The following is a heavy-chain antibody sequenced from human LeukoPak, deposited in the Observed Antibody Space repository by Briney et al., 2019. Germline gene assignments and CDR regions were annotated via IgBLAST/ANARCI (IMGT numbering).Heavy chain of an antibody. J-gene: IGHJ4*02. Sequence: GGSLRLSCAASGFTFSSYAMHWVRQAPGKGLEWVAVISYDGSNKYYADSVKGQLTISRDNSKNTLYLQMNSLRAEDTAVYYCARALGDPGYFDYWGQGTLVTVSS. CDR2: ISYDGSNK. CDR3: ARALGDPGYFDY. D-gene: IGHD4-17*01. V-gene: IGHV3-30-3*01. CDR1: GFTFSSYA.